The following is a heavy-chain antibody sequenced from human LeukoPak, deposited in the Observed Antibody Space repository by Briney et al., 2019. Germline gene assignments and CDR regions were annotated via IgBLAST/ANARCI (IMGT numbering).Heavy chain of an antibody. D-gene: IGHD3-10*01. V-gene: IGHV1-18*04. CDR3: ASVTGYYGSGSLDAFDI. Sequence: ASVKVSCKASGYTFTSYSISWVRQAPGQGLEWMGWISAYNGNTNYAQKLQGRVTMTTDTSTSTAYMELRSLRSDDTAVYYCASVTGYYGSGSLDAFDIWGQGTMVTVSS. CDR2: ISAYNGNT. CDR1: GYTFTSYS. J-gene: IGHJ3*02.